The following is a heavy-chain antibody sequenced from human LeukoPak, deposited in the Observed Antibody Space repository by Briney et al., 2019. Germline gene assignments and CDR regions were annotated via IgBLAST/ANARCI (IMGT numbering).Heavy chain of an antibody. V-gene: IGHV3-9*03. J-gene: IGHJ4*02. Sequence: GGSLRLSCAASGFSFDDYAMHWVRQAPEKGLEWVSGISWNSGSIGYADSVKGRFTISRDNAKNSLYLQMNSLRAEDMALYYCAKAGGVYWKEQQLVRGDYFDYWGQGTLVTVSS. CDR3: AKAGGVYWKEQQLVRGDYFDY. CDR1: GFSFDDYA. D-gene: IGHD6-13*01. CDR2: ISWNSGSI.